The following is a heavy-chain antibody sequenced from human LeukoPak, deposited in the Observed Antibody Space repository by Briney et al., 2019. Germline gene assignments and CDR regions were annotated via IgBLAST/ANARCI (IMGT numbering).Heavy chain of an antibody. CDR3: ARDPGTSLWAFDI. V-gene: IGHV3-33*08. CDR2: IWYDGSNK. D-gene: IGHD2-8*01. CDR1: GFTFSSYA. Sequence: PGRSLRLSCAASGFTFSSYAMHWVRQAPGKGLEWVAVIWYDGSNKYYADSVKGRFTISRDNSRNTLYLQMNSLRAEDTAVYYCARDPGTSLWAFDIWGQGTMVTVSS. J-gene: IGHJ3*02.